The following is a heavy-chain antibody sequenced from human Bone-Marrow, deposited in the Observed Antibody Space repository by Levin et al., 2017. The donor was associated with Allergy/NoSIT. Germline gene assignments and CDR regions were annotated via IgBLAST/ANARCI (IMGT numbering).Heavy chain of an antibody. V-gene: IGHV3-11*03. CDR3: ARSPEIAVVPGAFPDY. CDR1: GFTLSDYY. J-gene: IGHJ4*02. D-gene: IGHD2-2*01. Sequence: HGESLKISCAASGFTLSDYYMTWIRQPPGKGLEWVSYISSTSVHTKYADSVKGRFTISRDNAKNSLYLQMNSLRAEDTAVYYCARSPEIAVVPGAFPDYWGQGTLVTVSS. CDR2: ISSTSVHT.